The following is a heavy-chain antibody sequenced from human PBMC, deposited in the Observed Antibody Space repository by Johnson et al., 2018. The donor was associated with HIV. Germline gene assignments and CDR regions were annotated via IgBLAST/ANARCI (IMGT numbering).Heavy chain of an antibody. CDR2: ISYDGSNK. J-gene: IGHJ3*02. CDR3: ARGEAFDI. V-gene: IGHV3-30*04. CDR1: GFTFSSYA. Sequence: QMLLVESGGGVVQPGRSLRLSCAASGFTFSSYAMHWVRQAPGKGLEWVEVISYDGSNKYYADSVKGRFTISRDNSKNTLYLKMNSLSAEDTAVYYCARGEAFDIWGQGTMVIVSS.